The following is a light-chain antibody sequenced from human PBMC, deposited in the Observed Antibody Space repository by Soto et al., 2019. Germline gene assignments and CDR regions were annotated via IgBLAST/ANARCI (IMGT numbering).Light chain of an antibody. V-gene: IGKV3-11*01. CDR3: VQRSVWPWT. CDR1: QSVGRY. CDR2: DTS. J-gene: IGKJ1*01. Sequence: EIVLTQSPATLSLSPGERGTLSCRASQSVGRYLAWYQHKPGQPPRLLIYDTSNRAPGTPGRFGGSGSGTDFTLTISSLEPEDVAVYYCVQRSVWPWTVGQGNKVEVK.